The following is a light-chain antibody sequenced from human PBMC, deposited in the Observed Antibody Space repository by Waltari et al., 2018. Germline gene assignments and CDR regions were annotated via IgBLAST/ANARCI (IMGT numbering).Light chain of an antibody. V-gene: IGKV3D-15*01. CDR3: QQYNNWPAIT. J-gene: IGKJ5*01. Sequence: DIVMTQSPVTLSVSPGERATLSCSASQSVRSNLVWYQHKPGQAPRLLIYDASTRATGIPYRFSGSGSGTEFTLTISSLQSEDFAVYYCQQYNNWPAITFGQGTRLEIK. CDR1: QSVRSN. CDR2: DAS.